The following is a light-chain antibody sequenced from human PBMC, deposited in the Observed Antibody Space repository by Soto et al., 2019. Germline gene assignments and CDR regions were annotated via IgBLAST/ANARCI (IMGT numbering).Light chain of an antibody. V-gene: IGKV3-20*01. CDR2: GAS. J-gene: IGKJ5*01. CDR3: QQYDSSPIT. CDR1: QSVSSSY. Sequence: EIVLTPSPGTLSLSPGERSTLSCRASQSVSSSYLAWYQQKPGQAPRLLIYGASNRATGIPDRFSGSGSGTDFSLTISRLEPEDFAVYYCQQYDSSPITFGQATRLEIK.